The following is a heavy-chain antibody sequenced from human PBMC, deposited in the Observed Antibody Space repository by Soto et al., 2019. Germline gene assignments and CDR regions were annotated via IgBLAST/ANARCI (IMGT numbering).Heavy chain of an antibody. Sequence: QVQLVQSGAEVKKPGASVKVSCKASGYTFTSYGISWVRQAPGQGREWMGWTSAYNGNTNYAQKLQGRVTMTTDTSTSTAYMALRSLRSDDTAVYYCAKSHLVGATTPDFDYWGQGTLVTVSS. CDR3: AKSHLVGATTPDFDY. CDR2: TSAYNGNT. V-gene: IGHV1-18*01. D-gene: IGHD1-26*01. J-gene: IGHJ4*02. CDR1: GYTFTSYG.